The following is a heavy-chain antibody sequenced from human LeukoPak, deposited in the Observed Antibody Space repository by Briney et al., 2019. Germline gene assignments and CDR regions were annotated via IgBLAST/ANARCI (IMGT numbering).Heavy chain of an antibody. V-gene: IGHV1-18*04. CDR2: ISAYNGNT. J-gene: IGHJ6*04. Sequence: ASVKVSCKASGYTFTSYGISWVRQAPGQGREWMGWISAYNGNTNYAQKLQGRVTMTTDTSTSTAYMELRSLRSDDTAVYYCASSYYYGSGGYYYYGMDVWGKGTTVTVSS. D-gene: IGHD3-10*01. CDR3: ASSYYYGSGGYYYYGMDV. CDR1: GYTFTSYG.